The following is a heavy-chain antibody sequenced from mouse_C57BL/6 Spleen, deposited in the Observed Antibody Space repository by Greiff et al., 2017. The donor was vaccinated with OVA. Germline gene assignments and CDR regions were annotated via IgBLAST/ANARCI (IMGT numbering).Heavy chain of an antibody. D-gene: IGHD1-1*01. CDR1: GYAFSSSW. V-gene: IGHV1-82*01. J-gene: IGHJ2*01. CDR2: IYPGDGDT. CDR3: ASPHYYGSSYFDY. Sequence: VKLQESGPELVKPGASVKISCKASGYAFSSSWMNWVKQRPGKGLEWIGRIYPGDGDTNYNGKFKGKATLTADKSSSTAYMQLSSLTSEDSAVYFCASPHYYGSSYFDYWGQGTTLTVSS.